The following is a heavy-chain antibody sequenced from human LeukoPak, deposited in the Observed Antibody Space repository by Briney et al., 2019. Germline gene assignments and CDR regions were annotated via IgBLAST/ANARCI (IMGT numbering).Heavy chain of an antibody. CDR3: AKCFGGSNRGIWFDP. Sequence: PGASLRLSCAASGFTFSSYAMSWVRQAPGKGLEWVSAISGSGGSTYYADSVKGRFTISRDNSKNTLYLQVNSLRAEDTAVYYCAKCFGGSNRGIWFDPWGQGTLVTVSS. CDR1: GFTFSSYA. V-gene: IGHV3-23*01. CDR2: ISGSGGST. J-gene: IGHJ5*02. D-gene: IGHD6-13*01.